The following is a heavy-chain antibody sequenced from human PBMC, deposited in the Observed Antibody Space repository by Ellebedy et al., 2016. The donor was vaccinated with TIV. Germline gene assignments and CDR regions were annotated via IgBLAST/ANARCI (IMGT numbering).Heavy chain of an antibody. CDR3: ARDQGDFWSGVDY. CDR1: GYTFTSFG. V-gene: IGHV1-18*01. J-gene: IGHJ4*02. Sequence: AASVKVSCKASGYTFTSFGISWVRQAPEQGLEWMGWISAYNGDTNYGQNLQGRVTVTTDTSTSTAYMELRSLRSDDTAVYYCARDQGDFWSGVDYWGQGTLVTVSS. CDR2: ISAYNGDT. D-gene: IGHD3-3*01.